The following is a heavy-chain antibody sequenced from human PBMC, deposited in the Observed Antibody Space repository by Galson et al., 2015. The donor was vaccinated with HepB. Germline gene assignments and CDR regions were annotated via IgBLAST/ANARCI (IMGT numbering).Heavy chain of an antibody. CDR3: ARHVTGYCSSTSCRFYGMDV. CDR1: GYSFTSYW. CDR2: IYPGDSDT. D-gene: IGHD2-2*01. J-gene: IGHJ6*02. V-gene: IGHV5-51*01. Sequence: QSGAEVKKPGESLKISCKGSGYSFTSYWIGWVRQMPGKGLEWMGIIYPGDSDTRYSPSFQGQVTISADKSISTAYLQWSSLKASDTAMYYCARHVTGYCSSTSCRFYGMDVWGQGTTVTVSS.